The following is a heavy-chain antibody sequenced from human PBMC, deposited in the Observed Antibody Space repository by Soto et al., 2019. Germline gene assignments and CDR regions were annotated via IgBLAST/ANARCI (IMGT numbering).Heavy chain of an antibody. CDR3: ATRSYDFWSGYEKPYGMDV. CDR2: IYPGDSDT. Sequence: XESLKVNWKCSGNSFTSYSIGLVLQLPGKGLEWMGIIYPGDSDTRYSPSFQGQVTISADKSISTAYLQWSSLKASDTAMYYCATRSYDFWSGYEKPYGMDVWGQGTTVTVSS. CDR1: GNSFTSYS. J-gene: IGHJ6*02. D-gene: IGHD3-3*01. V-gene: IGHV5-51*01.